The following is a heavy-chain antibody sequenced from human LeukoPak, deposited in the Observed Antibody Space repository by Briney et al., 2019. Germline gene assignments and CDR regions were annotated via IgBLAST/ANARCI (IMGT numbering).Heavy chain of an antibody. CDR3: ARGTDDSSGYLDY. CDR2: IYYSGST. Sequence: SETLSLTCTVSGGSISSSSYYWGWIRQPPGKGLEWIGSIYYSGSTPYNPSLKSRVTISVDTSKNQFSLKLSSVTAADTAVYYCARGTDDSSGYLDYWGQGTLVTVSS. J-gene: IGHJ4*02. CDR1: GGSISSSSYY. D-gene: IGHD3-22*01. V-gene: IGHV4-39*07.